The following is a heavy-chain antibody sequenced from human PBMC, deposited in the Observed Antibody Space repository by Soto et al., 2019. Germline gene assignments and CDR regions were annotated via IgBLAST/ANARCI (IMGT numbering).Heavy chain of an antibody. CDR2: ISNNGINK. J-gene: IGHJ6*02. D-gene: IGHD6-6*01. Sequence: QVQLVESAGGVVQPGRSLRLSCAASGFTFRTYGMHWVRQAPGKGLEWLAVISNNGINKYYADSVKGRFTISRDNSRDTLFLQMNSLRGDDTAIYYCAKVIRADSTSSNFYYYSGLDVWGQGTTVIVSS. CDR1: GFTFRTYG. CDR3: AKVIRADSTSSNFYYYSGLDV. V-gene: IGHV3-30*18.